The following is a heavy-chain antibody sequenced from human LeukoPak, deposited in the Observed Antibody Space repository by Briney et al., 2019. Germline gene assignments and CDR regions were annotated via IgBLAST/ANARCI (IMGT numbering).Heavy chain of an antibody. CDR3: ARDGGSGWYNY. J-gene: IGHJ4*02. CDR2: IHSSGST. D-gene: IGHD6-19*01. Sequence: SETLSLTCSVSGGSISSYYWTWIRQPAGKGLEWIGRIHSSGSTNYNPSLKSRVTVSVDTSKNQFSLKVRSVTAADTAVYYCARDGGSGWYNYWGQGTLVTVSS. CDR1: GGSISSYY. V-gene: IGHV4-4*07.